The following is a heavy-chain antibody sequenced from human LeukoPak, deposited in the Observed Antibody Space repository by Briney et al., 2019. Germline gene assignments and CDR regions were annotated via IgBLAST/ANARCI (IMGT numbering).Heavy chain of an antibody. D-gene: IGHD3-22*01. V-gene: IGHV3-48*04. CDR2: ISSSSSTI. Sequence: GGSLRLSCAASGFTFTSYSMNWVRQAPGKGLEWVSYISSSSSTIYFADSVKGRFTISRDNAKNSLYLQMNSLRAEDTAVYYCARAMRNYDSSIDYWGQGTLVTVSS. CDR3: ARAMRNYDSSIDY. J-gene: IGHJ4*02. CDR1: GFTFTSYS.